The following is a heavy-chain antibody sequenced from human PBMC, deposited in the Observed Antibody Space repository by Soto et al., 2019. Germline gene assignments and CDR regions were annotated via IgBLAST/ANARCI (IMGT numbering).Heavy chain of an antibody. D-gene: IGHD6-19*01. V-gene: IGHV1-69*08. CDR1: GGTFSSYT. Sequence: QVQLVQSGAEVKKPGSSVKVSCKASGGTFSSYTISWVRQAPGQGLEWMGRISPILGIANYAQKCQGRVTITADKTTSTAYMELSSLRSEDTAVYYCARDTEQWLVWGYGMDVLGQGTTVTVAS. CDR2: ISPILGIA. CDR3: ARDTEQWLVWGYGMDV. J-gene: IGHJ6*02.